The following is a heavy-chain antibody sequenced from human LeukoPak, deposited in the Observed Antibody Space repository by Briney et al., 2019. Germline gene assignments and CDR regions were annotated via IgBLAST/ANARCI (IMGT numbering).Heavy chain of an antibody. CDR2: ISYDGSNK. D-gene: IGHD3-3*01. J-gene: IGHJ5*02. V-gene: IGHV3-30*01. CDR3: ARDIYDFWSGTNRFDP. CDR1: GFTFSSYA. Sequence: GRSLRLSCAASGFTFSSYAMHWVRQAPGKGLEWVAVISYDGSNKYYADSVKGRFTISRDNSKNTLYLQMNSLRAEDTAVYYCARDIYDFWSGTNRFDPWGQGTLVTVSS.